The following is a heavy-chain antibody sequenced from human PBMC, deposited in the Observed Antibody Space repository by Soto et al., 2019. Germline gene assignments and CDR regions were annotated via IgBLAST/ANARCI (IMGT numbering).Heavy chain of an antibody. CDR3: ARENYYGGHVIGSLDL. V-gene: IGHV3-30-3*01. J-gene: IGHJ2*01. CDR2: VSSEGGTQ. Sequence: QVQLVESGGGVVQPGKSLRLSCTASGFTFSTYAMQWVRQAPGKGLEWVAVVSSEGGTQYYADSVKGRFTISRDNSKNSLYLQMSSLTIEDAAIYYCARENYYGGHVIGSLDLWGSGTLVSVSS. CDR1: GFTFSTYA. D-gene: IGHD3-22*01.